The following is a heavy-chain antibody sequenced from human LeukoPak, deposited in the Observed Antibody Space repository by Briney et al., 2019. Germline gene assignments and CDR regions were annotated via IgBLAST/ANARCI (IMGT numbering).Heavy chain of an antibody. D-gene: IGHD6-13*01. CDR1: GFTFSSYW. J-gene: IGHJ1*01. CDR3: ARGPGYGSSWFEYFQH. CDR2: IKQGGSEK. Sequence: GGSLRLSCAASGFTFSSYWMSWVRQALGKGLEWVANIKQGGSEKYYVDSVKGRFTISRDNAKNSLYLQMNSLRAEDTAVYYCARGPGYGSSWFEYFQHWGQGTLVTVSS. V-gene: IGHV3-7*01.